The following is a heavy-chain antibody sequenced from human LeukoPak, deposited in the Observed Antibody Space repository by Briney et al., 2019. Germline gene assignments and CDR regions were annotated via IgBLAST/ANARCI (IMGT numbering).Heavy chain of an antibody. CDR1: GYTVTGYY. CDR3: ASARGYSDFDSYLDY. Sequence: ASVKVSCKASGYTVTGYYMHWVRQAPGQGPEWMGWINPNSGGTNYAQKFQGRVTMTLATSIGTAYMELSRLKSDDTAVYYCASARGYSDFDSYLDYWGQGTLVTVSS. CDR2: INPNSGGT. J-gene: IGHJ4*02. D-gene: IGHD5-12*01. V-gene: IGHV1-2*02.